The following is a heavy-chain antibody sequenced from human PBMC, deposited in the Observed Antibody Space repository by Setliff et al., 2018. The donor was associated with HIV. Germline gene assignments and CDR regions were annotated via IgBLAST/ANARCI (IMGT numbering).Heavy chain of an antibody. CDR3: ARDAGAPGRGNPLDY. D-gene: IGHD3-10*01. CDR1: GYTLVSYY. CDR2: ISPDSGDT. Sequence: ASVKVSCKASGYTLVSYYMHWVRQAPGQGLEWMGKISPDSGDTFYAQKFQGRVTLTRDTSITTAYMELSTLRDDDTAVYYCARDAGAPGRGNPLDYWGQGTLVTVSS. J-gene: IGHJ4*02. V-gene: IGHV1-2*02.